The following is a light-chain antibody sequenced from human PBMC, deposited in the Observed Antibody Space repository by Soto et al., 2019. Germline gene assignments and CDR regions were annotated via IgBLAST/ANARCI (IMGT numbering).Light chain of an antibody. J-gene: IGLJ2*01. V-gene: IGLV2-11*01. Sequence: QSALTQPRSVSGSPGQSVTISCTGTSSDVGRFEYVSWYQQHPGEAPKVVVYDITKRPSGVPDRFSGSKSGNTASLTVSGLQAEDEADYYCSSYADTNNLLFGGGTKLTVL. CDR2: DIT. CDR1: SSDVGRFEY. CDR3: SSYADTNNLL.